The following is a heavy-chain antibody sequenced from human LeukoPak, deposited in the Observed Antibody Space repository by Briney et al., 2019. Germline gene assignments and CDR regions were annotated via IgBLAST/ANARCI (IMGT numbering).Heavy chain of an antibody. Sequence: SETLSLTCTVSGGSISSYYWGWIRQPAGKGLEWIGRIYTSGSTNYNPSLKSRVTMSVDTSKNQFSLKLSSVTAADTAVYYCARVFFDSTHAFDIWGQGTMVTVSS. CDR3: ARVFFDSTHAFDI. CDR1: GGSISSYY. V-gene: IGHV4-4*07. CDR2: IYTSGST. D-gene: IGHD6-13*01. J-gene: IGHJ3*02.